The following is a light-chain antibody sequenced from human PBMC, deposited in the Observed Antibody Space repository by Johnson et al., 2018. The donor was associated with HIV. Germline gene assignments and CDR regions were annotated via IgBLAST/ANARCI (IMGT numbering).Light chain of an antibody. CDR3: GKWAISLNTFV. V-gene: IGLV1-51*02. Sequence: QSVLTQPPSVSAAPGQKVTISCSGSSSNIGNNYVSWYQQLPGTAPKLLIYENNKRPSGIPDRFSGSKSGTSATLGITGLQTGDEAVYYCGKWAISLNTFVFGPGTRVTVL. J-gene: IGLJ1*01. CDR2: ENN. CDR1: SSNIGNNY.